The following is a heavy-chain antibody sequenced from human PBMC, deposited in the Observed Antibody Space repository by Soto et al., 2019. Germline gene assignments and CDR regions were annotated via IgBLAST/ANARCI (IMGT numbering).Heavy chain of an antibody. Sequence: QVQLVESGGGVVQPGRSLRLSCAASGFTFSSYGMHWVRQAPGKGLEWVAGISYDGSNKYYADSVKGRFTISRDNSKNTLYLQMNSLRAEDTAVYYCAKLGGADDYYYYYGMDVWGQGTTVTVSS. J-gene: IGHJ6*02. CDR2: ISYDGSNK. V-gene: IGHV3-30*18. D-gene: IGHD3-10*01. CDR3: AKLGGADDYYYYYGMDV. CDR1: GFTFSSYG.